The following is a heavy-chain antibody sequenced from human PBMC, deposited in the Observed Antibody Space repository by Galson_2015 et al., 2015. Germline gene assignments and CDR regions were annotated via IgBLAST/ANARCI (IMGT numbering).Heavy chain of an antibody. J-gene: IGHJ4*02. V-gene: IGHV5-51*01. CDR2: IYPGDPDT. CDR3: ARQGGRFSGQVDY. CDR1: GYTFTNYW. Sequence: QSGAEVKKPGESLQISCKGSGYTFTNYWIAWVRQMPGKGLEWLGIIYPGDPDTRYSPSFQGQVTISADKSISTAYLQWSSLRASDTAMYYCARQGGRFSGQVDYWGQGTLVTVSS. D-gene: IGHD6-25*01.